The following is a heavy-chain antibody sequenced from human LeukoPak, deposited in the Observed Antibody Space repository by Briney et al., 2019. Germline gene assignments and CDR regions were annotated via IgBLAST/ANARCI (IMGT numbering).Heavy chain of an antibody. D-gene: IGHD1-26*01. Sequence: SETLSLTCAVYGGSFSGYYWSWIRQPPGKGLEWIGEINHSGSTNYNPSLKSRVTISVDTSKNQFSLKLSSVTAADMAVYYCARAVGASLFDYWGQGTLVTVSS. CDR3: ARAVGASLFDY. J-gene: IGHJ4*02. V-gene: IGHV4-34*01. CDR2: INHSGST. CDR1: GGSFSGYY.